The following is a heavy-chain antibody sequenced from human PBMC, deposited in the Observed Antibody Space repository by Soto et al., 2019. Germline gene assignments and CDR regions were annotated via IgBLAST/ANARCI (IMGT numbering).Heavy chain of an antibody. Sequence: QVQLQQWGAGLLKPSETLSLTCAVYGGSFSGYYWSWIRQPPGKGLEWIGEINHSGSTNYNPSLKSRVTISVATSKNQFSLKLGSVTAADTAVYYCARVATITPYYYYYGMDVWGQGTTVTVSS. CDR3: ARVATITPYYYYYGMDV. CDR1: GGSFSGYY. D-gene: IGHD5-12*01. V-gene: IGHV4-34*01. J-gene: IGHJ6*02. CDR2: INHSGST.